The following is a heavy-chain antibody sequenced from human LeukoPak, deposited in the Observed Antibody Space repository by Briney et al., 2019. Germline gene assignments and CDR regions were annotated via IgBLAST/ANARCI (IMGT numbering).Heavy chain of an antibody. J-gene: IGHJ6*03. CDR3: AKDALYSPDYYYMDV. Sequence: GRSLRLSCAASGFTFSSYGMHWVRQAPGKGLEWVAVMWYSGSNKYYADSVKGRFTISRDSSKNTLYLQMNSLRAEDTAVYYCAKDALYSPDYYYMDVWGKGTTVTVSS. D-gene: IGHD4-11*01. CDR2: MWYSGSNK. CDR1: GFTFSSYG. V-gene: IGHV3-30*18.